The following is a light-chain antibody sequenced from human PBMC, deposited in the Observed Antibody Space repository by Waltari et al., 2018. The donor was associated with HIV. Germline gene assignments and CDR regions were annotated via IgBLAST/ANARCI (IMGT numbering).Light chain of an antibody. J-gene: IGKJ3*01. CDR3: QQYNDWPPGFT. Sequence: EIVMTQSPATLSVSPGERATLSCRASQSVRSNLAWYQQKRGQAPRLLIYGASTRATGVPARFRGSGSGTEFTLTISSLQSEDFAVYYCQQYNDWPPGFTFGPGTKVDIK. CDR2: GAS. CDR1: QSVRSN. V-gene: IGKV3-15*01.